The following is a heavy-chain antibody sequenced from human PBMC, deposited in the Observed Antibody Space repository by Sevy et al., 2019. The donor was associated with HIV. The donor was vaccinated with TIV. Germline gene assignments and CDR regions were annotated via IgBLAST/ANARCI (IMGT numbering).Heavy chain of an antibody. CDR2: ISSSSSYT. CDR1: GFTFSDYY. CDR3: ARGAYYEFWSGPYGMDV. D-gene: IGHD3-3*01. V-gene: IGHV3-11*06. J-gene: IGHJ6*02. Sequence: GGSLRLSCAASGFTFSDYYMSWIRQAPGKGLEWVSYISSSSSYTNYADSVKGRFTNSRDNAKNSLYLQMNSLRPEDTAVYYCARGAYYEFWSGPYGMDVWGHGTTVTVSS.